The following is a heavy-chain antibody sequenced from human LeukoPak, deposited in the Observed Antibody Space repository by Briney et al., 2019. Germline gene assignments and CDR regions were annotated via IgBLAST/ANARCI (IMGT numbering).Heavy chain of an antibody. CDR3: ARRSVPGRPGY. CDR2: IYSDGST. Sequence: GGSLRLSCAASGFTVSNNDIKWVRQSPGKGLEWVSLIYSDGSTHYTDSVKGRFSISRDNSKNTVYLQMNSLRGEDTAVCYCARRSVPGRPGYWGQGTLVTVSS. D-gene: IGHD6-6*01. V-gene: IGHV3-66*04. CDR1: GFTVSNND. J-gene: IGHJ4*02.